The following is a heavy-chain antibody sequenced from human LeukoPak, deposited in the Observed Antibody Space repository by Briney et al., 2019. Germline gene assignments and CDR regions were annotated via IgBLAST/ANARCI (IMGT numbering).Heavy chain of an antibody. CDR3: ARVPDQDGSGSYDY. J-gene: IGHJ4*02. Sequence: ASVKVSCKASGYTFTSYAMHWVRQAPGQRLEWTGWINAGNGNTKYSQKFQGRVTITRDTSASTAYMELSSLRSEDTAVYYCARVPDQDGSGSYDYWGQGTLVTVSS. D-gene: IGHD3-10*01. CDR2: INAGNGNT. V-gene: IGHV1-3*01. CDR1: GYTFTSYA.